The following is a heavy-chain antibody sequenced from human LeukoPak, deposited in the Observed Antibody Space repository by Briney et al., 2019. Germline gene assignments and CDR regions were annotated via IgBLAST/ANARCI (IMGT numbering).Heavy chain of an antibody. CDR1: GGSISSSSYY. Sequence: PSETLSLTCSVFGGSISSSSYYWGWIRQPPGKGLEWIGSIYYSGSTYYNPSLKSRVTISVDTSKNQFSLKLSSVTAADTAVYYCARDYFDTSIWGQGTLVTVSS. CDR3: ARDYFDTSI. D-gene: IGHD3-9*01. J-gene: IGHJ4*02. CDR2: IYYSGST. V-gene: IGHV4-39*07.